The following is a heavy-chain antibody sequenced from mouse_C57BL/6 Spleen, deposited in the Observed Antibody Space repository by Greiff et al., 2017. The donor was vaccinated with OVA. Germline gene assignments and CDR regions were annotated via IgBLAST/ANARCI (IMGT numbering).Heavy chain of an antibody. CDR1: GYTFTSYW. CDR2: IDPSDSYT. Sequence: VQLQQPGAELVMPGASVKLSCKASGYTFTSYWMHWVKQRPGQGLEWIGEIDPSDSYTNYNQKLKGKSTFTVATSSLPAYMQLSSLTSADSAVYYCARGRRGFAYWGPGPLVTVSA. J-gene: IGHJ3*01. CDR3: ARGRRGFAY. V-gene: IGHV1-69*01.